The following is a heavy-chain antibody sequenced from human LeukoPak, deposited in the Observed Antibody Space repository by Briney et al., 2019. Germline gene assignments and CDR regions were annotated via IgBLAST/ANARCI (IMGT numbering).Heavy chain of an antibody. D-gene: IGHD1-14*01. CDR2: IFYSGST. J-gene: IGHJ5*02. CDR1: GGSVSSINYY. Sequence: PSETLSLTCTVSGGSVSSINYYWSWIRQPPGKGLEWLGYIFYSGSTNYNPSLKSRVTISVDTSKNQFPLKLTSVTAADTAVYYCARDVDRNHWFDPWGQGTLVAVSS. CDR3: ARDVDRNHWFDP. V-gene: IGHV4-61*01.